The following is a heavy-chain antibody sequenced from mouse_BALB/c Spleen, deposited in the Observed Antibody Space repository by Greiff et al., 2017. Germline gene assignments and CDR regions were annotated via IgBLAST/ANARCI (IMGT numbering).Heavy chain of an antibody. CDR3: ARDGYDWYFDV. CDR1: GFTFSSFG. J-gene: IGHJ1*01. CDR2: ISSGSSTI. Sequence: EVQLVESGGGLVQPGGSRKLSCAASGFTFSSFGMHWVRQAPEKGLEWVAYISSGSSTIYYADTVKGRFTISRDNPKNTLFLQMTSLRSEDTAMYYCARDGYDWYFDVWGAGTTVTVSS. V-gene: IGHV5-17*02. D-gene: IGHD2-2*01.